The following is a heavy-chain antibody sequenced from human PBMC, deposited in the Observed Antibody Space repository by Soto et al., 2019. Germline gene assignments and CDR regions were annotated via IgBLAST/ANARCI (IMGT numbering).Heavy chain of an antibody. V-gene: IGHV1-69*13. D-gene: IGHD4-17*01. CDR3: ARDGGNYGGPTFDY. Sequence: GASVKVSCKASGGTFSSYAISWVRQAPGQGLEWMGGIIPIFGTANYAQKFQGRVTITADESTSTAYMELSSLRSEDTAVYYCARDGGNYGGPTFDYWGQGTLVTVSS. J-gene: IGHJ4*02. CDR1: GGTFSSYA. CDR2: IIPIFGTA.